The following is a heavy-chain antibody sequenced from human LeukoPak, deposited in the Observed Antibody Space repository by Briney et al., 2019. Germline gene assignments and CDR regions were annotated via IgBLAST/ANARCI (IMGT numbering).Heavy chain of an antibody. J-gene: IGHJ4*02. CDR2: ISYDENNK. CDR1: GFTFSNYA. D-gene: IGHD2/OR15-2a*01. CDR3: AKDRKAFIRGFDY. Sequence: GGSLRLSCAASGFTFSNYAMHWVRQAPGKGLEWVAFISYDENNKYYADSVKGRFTISRDNSKNTLYLQVNSLRAEDTAVYYCAKDRKAFIRGFDYWGQGTLVTVSS. V-gene: IGHV3-30-3*01.